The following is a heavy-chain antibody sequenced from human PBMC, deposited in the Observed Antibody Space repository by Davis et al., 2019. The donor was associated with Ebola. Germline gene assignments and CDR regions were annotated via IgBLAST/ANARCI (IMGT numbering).Heavy chain of an antibody. Sequence: PGGSLRLSCAASGFTFSSYAMSWVRQAPGKGLEWVSAISGSGGSTYYADSVKGRFTISRDTSKNTLYLQMNSLRADDTAVYYCAKQADSSSWYYFDYWGQGTLVTVSS. V-gene: IGHV3-23*01. CDR2: ISGSGGST. D-gene: IGHD6-13*01. CDR1: GFTFSSYA. CDR3: AKQADSSSWYYFDY. J-gene: IGHJ4*02.